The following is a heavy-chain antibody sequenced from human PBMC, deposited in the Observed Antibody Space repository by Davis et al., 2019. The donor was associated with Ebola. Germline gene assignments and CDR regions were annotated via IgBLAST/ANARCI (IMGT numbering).Heavy chain of an antibody. V-gene: IGHV3-74*01. CDR1: GFTFSSYW. CDR2: INSDGSST. Sequence: GESLKISCAASGFTFSSYWMHWVRQAPGKGLVWVSRINSDGSSTSYADSVKGRFTISRDNAKNSLYLQMNSLRAEDTALYYCAKDIRRRGVIIDYFDYWGQGTLVTVSS. J-gene: IGHJ4*02. CDR3: AKDIRRRGVIIDYFDY. D-gene: IGHD3-10*01.